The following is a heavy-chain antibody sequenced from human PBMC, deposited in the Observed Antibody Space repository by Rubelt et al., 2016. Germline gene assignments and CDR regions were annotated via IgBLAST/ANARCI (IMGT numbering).Heavy chain of an antibody. CDR3: ARDFGWLRGAFDY. Sequence: EVQLVESGGGLVQPGGSLRLSCAASGFTFSSYSMNWVRQAPGKGLEWVSSISTSSTYIYYADSVKGRFTISRDNAKNSLYLQRNSLRAEDTAVYYCARDFGWLRGAFDYWGQGTLVTVSS. CDR2: ISTSSTYI. CDR1: GFTFSSYS. V-gene: IGHV3-21*06. J-gene: IGHJ4*02. D-gene: IGHD5-24*01.